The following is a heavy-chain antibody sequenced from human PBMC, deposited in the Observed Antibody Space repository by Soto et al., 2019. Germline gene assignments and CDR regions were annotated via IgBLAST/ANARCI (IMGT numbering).Heavy chain of an antibody. CDR3: ARGSGSYAFDY. CDR2: ISYDGSNK. CDR1: GFTFSSYA. D-gene: IGHD1-26*01. Sequence: QVQLVESGGGVVQPGRSLRLSCAASGFTFSSYAMHWVRQAPGKGLEWVAVISYDGSNKYYADSVKGRFTISRDNSKNTRYLQMNSLRAEDTAVYYCARGSGSYAFDYWGQGTLVTVSS. V-gene: IGHV3-30-3*01. J-gene: IGHJ4*02.